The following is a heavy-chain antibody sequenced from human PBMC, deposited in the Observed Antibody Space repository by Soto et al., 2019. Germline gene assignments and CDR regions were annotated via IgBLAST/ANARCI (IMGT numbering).Heavy chain of an antibody. D-gene: IGHD6-6*01. V-gene: IGHV4-34*01. CDR1: GGSFSGYY. CDR2: INHSGST. Sequence: SETLSLTCAVYGGSFSGYYWSWIRQPSGKGLEWIGEINHSGSTNYNPSLKSRVTISVDTSKNQFSLKLSSVTAADTAVYYCARGGQYSSSLDYWGQGTLVTVSS. CDR3: ARGGQYSSSLDY. J-gene: IGHJ4*02.